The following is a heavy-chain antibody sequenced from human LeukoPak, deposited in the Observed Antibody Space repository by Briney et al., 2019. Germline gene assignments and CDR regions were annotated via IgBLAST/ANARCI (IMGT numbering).Heavy chain of an antibody. CDR3: ARDLFY. CDR1: GASFSSSTYY. CDR2: IYYSGST. V-gene: IGHV4-39*07. J-gene: IGHJ4*02. Sequence: SETLSLTCTVSGASFSSSTYYWGWIRQPPGKGLEWIGSIYYSGSTYYIPSLKSRVTISVDTSKNQFSLKLSSVTAADTAVYYCARDLFYWGQGTLVTVSS. D-gene: IGHD2-21*01.